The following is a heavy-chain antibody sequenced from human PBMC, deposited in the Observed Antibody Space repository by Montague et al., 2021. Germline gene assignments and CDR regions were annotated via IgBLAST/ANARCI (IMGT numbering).Heavy chain of an antibody. CDR3: ARRCYGDPQTDPEPANCALDV. J-gene: IGHJ6*02. D-gene: IGHD1-14*01. V-gene: IGHV4-39*01. CDR2: MSYRGNT. CDR1: GVSIGEKSFY. Sequence: SETLSLTCSVSGVSIGEKSFYWGWVRQAPRRGLEWIGHMSYRGNTYYNPSLQSRVSISVDTSKNQFSLTLTSVTASDTAVYYCARRCYGDPQTDPEPANCALDVWGQGTSVTVSS.